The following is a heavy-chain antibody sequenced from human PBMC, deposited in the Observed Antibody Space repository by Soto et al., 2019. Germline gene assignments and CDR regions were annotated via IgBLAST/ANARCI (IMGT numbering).Heavy chain of an antibody. Sequence: QVQLQESGPGLVKPSQTLSLTCTVSGGSISSGGYYWSWIRQHPGKGLEWIGYIYYSGSTYYNPSLKSRVTISVDTSKNQFSLKLSSVTAADTAVYYCARDTPNLSRYDSAGWFDPWGQGTLVTVSS. CDR3: ARDTPNLSRYDSAGWFDP. D-gene: IGHD5-12*01. CDR1: GGSISSGGYY. V-gene: IGHV4-31*03. CDR2: IYYSGST. J-gene: IGHJ5*02.